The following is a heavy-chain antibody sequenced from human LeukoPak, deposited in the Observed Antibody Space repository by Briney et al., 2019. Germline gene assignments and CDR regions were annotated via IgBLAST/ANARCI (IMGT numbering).Heavy chain of an antibody. CDR1: GFTFSSYA. D-gene: IGHD3-10*01. V-gene: IGHV3-23*01. CDR3: ARDGGSGSYYFDY. CDR2: ISGSGGST. Sequence: GGSLRLSCAASGFTFSSYAMSWVRQAPGKGLEWVSAISGSGGSTYYADSVKGRFTISRDNSKNTLYLQMNSLRAEDTAVYYCARDGGSGSYYFDYWGQGTLVTVSS. J-gene: IGHJ4*02.